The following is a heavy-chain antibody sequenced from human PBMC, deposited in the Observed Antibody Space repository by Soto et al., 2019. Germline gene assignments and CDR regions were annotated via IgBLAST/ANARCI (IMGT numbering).Heavy chain of an antibody. J-gene: IGHJ4*02. CDR2: IYHSGST. Sequence: SETLSLTCAVSGGSISSGGYSWSWIRQPPGKGLEWIGYIYHSGSTYYNPSLKSRVTISVDTSKNQFSLNLSSVTAADTAVYYCARRWGSSFDYWGQGTLVTVSS. CDR1: GGSISSGGYS. CDR3: ARRWGSSFDY. V-gene: IGHV4-30-2*03. D-gene: IGHD7-27*01.